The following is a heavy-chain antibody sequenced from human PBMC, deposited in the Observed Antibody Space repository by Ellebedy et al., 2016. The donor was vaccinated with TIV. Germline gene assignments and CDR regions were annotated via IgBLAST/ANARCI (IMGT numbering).Heavy chain of an antibody. CDR3: ARGVFSDFVVVEVATRWFDP. CDR1: GGSFSGYY. J-gene: IGHJ5*02. CDR2: INHRGST. D-gene: IGHD2-15*01. Sequence: SETLSLTCSVYGGSFSGYYWTWIRQPPGTGLEWIGEINHRGSTNYNPSLKSRVTISIDTSKNLFSLKLTSVTAADTAVYYCARGVFSDFVVVEVATRWFDPWGQGILVTVSS. V-gene: IGHV4-34*01.